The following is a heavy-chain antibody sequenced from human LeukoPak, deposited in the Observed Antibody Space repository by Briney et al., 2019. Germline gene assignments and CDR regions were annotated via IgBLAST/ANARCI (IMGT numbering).Heavy chain of an antibody. Sequence: SETPSLTCTVSGGSISSYYWSWIRQPPGKGLEWIGYIYYSGSTNYNPSLKSRVTISVDTSKNQFSLKLSSVTAADTAVYYCARGDCGGDCYSGFDYWGQGTLVTVSS. CDR2: IYYSGST. V-gene: IGHV4-59*01. D-gene: IGHD2-21*02. CDR3: ARGDCGGDCYSGFDY. J-gene: IGHJ4*02. CDR1: GGSISSYY.